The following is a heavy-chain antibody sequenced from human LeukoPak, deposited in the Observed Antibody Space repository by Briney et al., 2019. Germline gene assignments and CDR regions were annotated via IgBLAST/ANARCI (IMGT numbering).Heavy chain of an antibody. CDR1: GCSISKYY. J-gene: IGHJ4*02. V-gene: IGHV4-59*08. CDR3: TRLPFYDSSGYYPFDY. Sequence: SGTLSLTCAVSGCSISKYYWSWIRQPPGKGLEWVGYISYSGSTNYNPSLKSRVTISVDTSKNQFSLKLRTVTAADTAMYYCTRLPFYDSSGYYPFDYWGQGTLVTVSS. D-gene: IGHD3-22*01. CDR2: ISYSGST.